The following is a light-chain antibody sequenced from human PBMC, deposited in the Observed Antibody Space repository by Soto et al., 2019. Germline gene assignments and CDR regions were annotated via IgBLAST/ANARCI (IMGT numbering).Light chain of an antibody. V-gene: IGKV1-39*01. CDR1: QPIGTS. J-gene: IGKJ1*01. Sequence: DIQMTQSPSSLSASVGDSVTVTCRASQPIGTSLHWYQQKAGKAPRVLISSASRLQSGVSSRFSGSGSGTHFTLTISSLRPEDSASYYCLQGYNRFWTFGQGTKVEIK. CDR3: LQGYNRFWT. CDR2: SAS.